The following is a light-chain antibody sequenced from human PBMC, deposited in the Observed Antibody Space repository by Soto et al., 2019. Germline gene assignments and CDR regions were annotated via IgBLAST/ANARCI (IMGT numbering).Light chain of an antibody. V-gene: IGKV1-5*03. CDR3: QQYNSYSIT. CDR1: QSISSW. J-gene: IGKJ1*01. CDR2: KAS. Sequence: DIQMTQSPSPLSASVGDRVTITCRASQSISSWLAWYQQKPGKAPKLLIYKASSLESGVPSRFSGSGSGTEFTLTISSLQPDDFATYYCQQYNSYSITFGQGTKVDI.